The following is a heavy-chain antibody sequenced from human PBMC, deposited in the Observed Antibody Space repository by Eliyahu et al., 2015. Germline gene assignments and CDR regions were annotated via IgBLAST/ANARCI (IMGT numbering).Heavy chain of an antibody. Sequence: EVQLVESGGGLVQPGGSLRLSXAASGFXFXSYAMSWVRQAPGKGLEXVSAISGSGGSTYYADSVKGRFTISRDNSKNTLYLQMNSLRAEDTAVYYCAKDPRDFWSGYHFDYWGQGTLVTVSS. CDR3: AKDPRDFWSGYHFDY. CDR1: GFXFXSYA. CDR2: ISGSGGST. J-gene: IGHJ4*02. V-gene: IGHV3-23*04. D-gene: IGHD3-3*01.